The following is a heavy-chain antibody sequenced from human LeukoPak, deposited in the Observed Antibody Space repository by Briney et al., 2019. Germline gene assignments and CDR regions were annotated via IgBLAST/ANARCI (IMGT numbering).Heavy chain of an antibody. D-gene: IGHD3-22*01. CDR3: ASHPLPPYYYDSSGSHFDY. V-gene: IGHV1-3*01. J-gene: IGHJ4*02. CDR1: GYTFTSYA. Sequence: ASVKVSCKASGYTFTSYAMHWVRQAPGQRLEWMGWINAGNGNTKYSQKFQGRVTITADESTSTAYMELSSLRSEDTAVYYCASHPLPPYYYDSSGSHFDYWGQGTLVTVSS. CDR2: INAGNGNT.